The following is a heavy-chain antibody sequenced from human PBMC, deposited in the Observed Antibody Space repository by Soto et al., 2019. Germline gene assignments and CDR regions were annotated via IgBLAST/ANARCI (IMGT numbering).Heavy chain of an antibody. CDR3: ARVIFIPGYSSSGYGMDV. CDR1: GGSVSSNSAA. D-gene: IGHD6-6*01. CDR2: TYYRSKWYN. V-gene: IGHV6-1*01. Sequence: SQTLSLTCGISGGSVSSNSAAWNWIRQSPSRGLEWLGRTYYRSKWYNDYAVSVKSRITINPDTSKNQFSLQLNSVTPEDTAVYYCARVIFIPGYSSSGYGMDVWGQGTTVNSP. J-gene: IGHJ6*02.